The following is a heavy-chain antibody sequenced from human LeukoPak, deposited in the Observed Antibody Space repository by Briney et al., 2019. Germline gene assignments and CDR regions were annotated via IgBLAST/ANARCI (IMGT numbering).Heavy chain of an antibody. CDR1: GFTFSSYW. J-gene: IGHJ6*02. Sequence: PGGSLRLSCAASGFTFSSYWMSWVRQAPGKGLEWVAVISYDGSNKYYADSVKGRFTISRDNSKNTLYLQMNSLRAEDTAVYYCARGIGYCSGGSCYSWYYYYYGMDVWGQGTTVTVSS. CDR2: ISYDGSNK. V-gene: IGHV3-30-3*01. CDR3: ARGIGYCSGGSCYSWYYYYYGMDV. D-gene: IGHD2-15*01.